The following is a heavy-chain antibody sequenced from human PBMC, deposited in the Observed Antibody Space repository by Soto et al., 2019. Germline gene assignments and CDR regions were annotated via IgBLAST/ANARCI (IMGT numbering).Heavy chain of an antibody. CDR2: ISPSGGST. Sequence: GASVKVSCKASGYTFTNYYIHWVRQAPGQGLEWMGVISPSGGSTSYAQKLQGRVTMTTDTSTSTAYMELRSLRSDDTAVYYCARDFYYYDSSGYFNYWGQGTLVTVSS. V-gene: IGHV1-46*01. D-gene: IGHD3-22*01. CDR3: ARDFYYYDSSGYFNY. CDR1: GYTFTNYY. J-gene: IGHJ4*02.